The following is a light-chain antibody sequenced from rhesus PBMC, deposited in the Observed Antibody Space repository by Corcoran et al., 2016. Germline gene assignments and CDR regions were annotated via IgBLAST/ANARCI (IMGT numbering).Light chain of an antibody. V-gene: IGLV2-38*01. CDR2: DVS. CDR1: SSDIGGYNG. Sequence: QSALTQPPSVSKSLGQSVTISCTGTSSDIGGYNGVSWYQQHSGTAPRLLIYDVSKRPSGVSDRFPGSKSGNTSSLTISGLQADDEADYYCCSYRSGSPFVLFGGGTRLTVL. J-gene: IGLJ3*01. CDR3: CSYRSGSPFVL.